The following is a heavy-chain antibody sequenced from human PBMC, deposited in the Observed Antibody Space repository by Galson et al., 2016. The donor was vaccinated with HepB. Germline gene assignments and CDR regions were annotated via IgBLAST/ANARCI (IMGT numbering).Heavy chain of an antibody. V-gene: IGHV3-48*02. CDR3: AGEGPWGSYYPHFDF. D-gene: IGHD3-10*01. Sequence: SLRLSCAASGFIFGSYSMNWVRQAPGKGLEWVSYISSSSTINYADSVKGRFTISRDNAKNSLYLHMNSLRDEDTAVYCCAGEGPWGSYYPHFDFWGQGTLGTVSS. CDR1: GFIFGSYS. J-gene: IGHJ4*02. CDR2: ISSSSTI.